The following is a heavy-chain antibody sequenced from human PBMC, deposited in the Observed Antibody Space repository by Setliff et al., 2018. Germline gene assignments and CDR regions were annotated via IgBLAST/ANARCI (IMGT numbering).Heavy chain of an antibody. Sequence: ASVKVSCKASGYTFSSYDINWVRQASGQGLEWMGWMNPNSSNTGYAQKFQGRVTMTRNTSINTAYMELSSLRSQDTAVYYCARGRGGNPNWYFDLWGRGALVTVS. CDR2: MNPNSSNT. D-gene: IGHD2-15*01. CDR3: ARGRGGNPNWYFDL. V-gene: IGHV1-8*01. CDR1: GYTFSSYD. J-gene: IGHJ2*01.